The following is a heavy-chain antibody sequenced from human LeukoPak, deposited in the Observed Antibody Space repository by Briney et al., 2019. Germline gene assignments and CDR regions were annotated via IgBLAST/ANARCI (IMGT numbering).Heavy chain of an antibody. D-gene: IGHD6-13*01. J-gene: IGHJ4*02. V-gene: IGHV1-2*02. CDR3: ATYTVTAAGSPFDY. CDR2: INSHSGGT. Sequence: ASVKVSCKASGYTFTGYYVHWVRQAPGQGLEWMGWINSHSGGTDYAHKFQGRVTMTRDTSISTAYMELSRLKSDDTAVYYCATYTVTAAGSPFDYWGQGTLITVSS. CDR1: GYTFTGYY.